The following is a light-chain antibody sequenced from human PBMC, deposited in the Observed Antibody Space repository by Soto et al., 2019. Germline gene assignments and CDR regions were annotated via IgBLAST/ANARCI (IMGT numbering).Light chain of an antibody. CDR2: DVS. CDR3: SSYAGSKVV. J-gene: IGLJ2*01. CDR1: SSDVGGHNY. V-gene: IGLV2-11*01. Sequence: QSALTQPRSVSGSPGQSVTISCTGTSSDVGGHNYVSWYQQHPGKAPKLMICDVSKRPSGVPDRFSGSKSGNTASLTVSGLQAEDEAHYYCSSYAGSKVVFGGGTKVTVL.